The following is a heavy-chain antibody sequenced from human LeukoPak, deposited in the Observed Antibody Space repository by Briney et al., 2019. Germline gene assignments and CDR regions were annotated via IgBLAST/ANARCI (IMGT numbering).Heavy chain of an antibody. CDR1: GFTFSSYE. Sequence: GGSLRLSCAASGFTFSSYEMNWLRQAPGKGLEGVSYISSSGSTIYYAYSVKGRFTISRDNAKNSLYLQMNRLRAEDTAVYYCARDSSGWYRASDFDYWGQGTLVTVSS. CDR3: ARDSSGWYRASDFDY. D-gene: IGHD6-19*01. CDR2: ISSSGSTI. V-gene: IGHV3-48*03. J-gene: IGHJ4*02.